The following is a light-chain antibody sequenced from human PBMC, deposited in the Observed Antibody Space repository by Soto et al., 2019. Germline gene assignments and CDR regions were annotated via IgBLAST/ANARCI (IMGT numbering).Light chain of an antibody. V-gene: IGKV3-15*01. CDR2: GVS. CDR3: QQYNDWPFT. Sequence: ERVMTQSPGTLSVSPGERATLSCRASQSVSVNLAWYQQKPGQAPRLLIYGVSTRATGIPARFSGSESGTEFTLTISSLQSEDFAVYYCQQYNDWPFTVGPGTKVDSK. J-gene: IGKJ3*01. CDR1: QSVSVN.